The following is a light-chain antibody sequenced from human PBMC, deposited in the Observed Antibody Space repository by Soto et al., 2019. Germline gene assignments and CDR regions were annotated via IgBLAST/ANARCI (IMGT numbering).Light chain of an antibody. V-gene: IGLV2-23*01. J-gene: IGLJ3*02. Sequence: QSALTQPASVSGSPGQSIIISCTGTSSDVGSYNLVSWYQQRPGKAPKFIISEGNKWPSGVSNRFSVSKFGNTASLTISGLQAEDEADYYCCSYAGSSTWVFGGGTKLTVL. CDR1: SSDVGSYNL. CDR2: EGN. CDR3: CSYAGSSTWV.